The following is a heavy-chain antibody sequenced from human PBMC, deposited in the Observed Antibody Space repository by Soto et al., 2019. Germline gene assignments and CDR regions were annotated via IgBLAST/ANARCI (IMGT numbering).Heavy chain of an antibody. CDR2: IIPIFGTA. D-gene: IGHD3-22*01. J-gene: IGHJ3*02. CDR3: ARERDSSGYYGALDAFDI. CDR1: GGTFSSYA. V-gene: IGHV1-69*13. Sequence: ASVKVSCKASGGTFSSYAISWVRQAPGQGLEWMGGIIPIFGTANYAQKFQGRVTITADESTSTAYMELSSLRSEDTAVYYCARERDSSGYYGALDAFDIWGQGTMVTVSS.